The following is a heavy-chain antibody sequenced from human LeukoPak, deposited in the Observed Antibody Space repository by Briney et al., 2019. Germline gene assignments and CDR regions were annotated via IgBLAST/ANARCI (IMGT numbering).Heavy chain of an antibody. CDR2: ISSDGGNK. V-gene: IGHV3-30*04. D-gene: IGHD2-15*01. CDR3: ASGPCCRGGTCYLPFDY. Sequence: SGGALRLSCAASGVTFSTYAMHWVRQALGKGLEWVAVISSDGGNKYYGDSVKGRFTISRDNSRNTLYVQMNSLRAEDTAVYYCASGPCCRGGTCYLPFDYWGQGTLVTVSS. CDR1: GVTFSTYA. J-gene: IGHJ4*02.